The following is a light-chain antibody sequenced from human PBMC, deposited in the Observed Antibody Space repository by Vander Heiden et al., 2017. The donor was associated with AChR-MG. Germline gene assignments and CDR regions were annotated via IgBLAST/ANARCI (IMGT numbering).Light chain of an antibody. Sequence: EIVLTQSPGTLSLSPGERATLSCRASQSLSVNYFAWYQQRPGQAPRLLIHGSSTRAAAISDRFSGSGSGTDFTLTISRVEPEDSAVYYCLQDDGSPETFGPGTRVEIK. CDR2: GSS. CDR3: LQDDGSPET. CDR1: QSLSVNY. J-gene: IGKJ1*01. V-gene: IGKV3-20*01.